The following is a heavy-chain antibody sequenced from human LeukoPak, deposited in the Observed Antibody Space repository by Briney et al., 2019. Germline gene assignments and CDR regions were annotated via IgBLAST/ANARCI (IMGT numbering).Heavy chain of an antibody. CDR2: IYHSGST. CDR3: ARDEVLDRGYDY. D-gene: IGHD2-15*01. J-gene: IGHJ4*02. V-gene: IGHV4-38-2*02. CDR1: GYSINSGYY. Sequence: SETLSLTCTVSGYSINSGYYWGWIRKPPGKGLEWIAIIYHSGSTYYNPSLKSRVTISVDTSKNQFSLKLSSVAAADTAVYYCARDEVLDRGYDYWGQGILVTVSS.